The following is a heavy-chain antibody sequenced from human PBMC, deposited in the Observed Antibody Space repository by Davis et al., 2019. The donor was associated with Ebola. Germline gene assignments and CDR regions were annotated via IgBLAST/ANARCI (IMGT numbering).Heavy chain of an antibody. CDR2: INHSGST. Sequence: PSETLSLTCAVYGGSFSSYYWNWIRQPPGKGLEWIGEINHSGSTNYNPSLKSRVTISVDTSKNQFSLKLSSVTAADTAVYYCARVVTAANTRGYFDYWGQGTLVTVSS. V-gene: IGHV4-34*01. CDR3: ARVVTAANTRGYFDY. J-gene: IGHJ4*02. CDR1: GGSFSSYY. D-gene: IGHD2-2*01.